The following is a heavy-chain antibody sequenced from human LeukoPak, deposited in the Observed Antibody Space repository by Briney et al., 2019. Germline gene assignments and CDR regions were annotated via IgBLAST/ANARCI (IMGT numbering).Heavy chain of an antibody. V-gene: IGHV3-23*01. CDR2: ISGSGGTT. J-gene: IGHJ4*02. CDR1: GFTFSSYA. D-gene: IGHD3-10*01. CDR3: AKDPYGSGSYYSGPFDY. Sequence: PGGSLRLSCAASGFTFSSYAMSWVRQAPGKGLEWVSAISGSGGTTYYADSVRGRFTISRDNSKNTLYPQMNSLRAEDTAVYYCAKDPYGSGSYYSGPFDYWGQGTLVTVSS.